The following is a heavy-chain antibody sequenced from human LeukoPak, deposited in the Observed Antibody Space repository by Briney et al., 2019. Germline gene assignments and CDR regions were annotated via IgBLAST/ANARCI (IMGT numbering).Heavy chain of an antibody. CDR1: GFTFSSYW. J-gene: IGHJ4*02. D-gene: IGHD5-12*01. CDR3: ARIGSGDSYTVDY. CDR2: IKQDGSGK. Sequence: GGSLRLSCAASGFTFSSYWMSWVRRAPGRGLEWVANIKQDGSGKYYVDSVKGRFTISRDNAKNSLYLQMNSLRAEDTAVYYCARIGSGDSYTVDYWGQGTLVTVSS. V-gene: IGHV3-7*01.